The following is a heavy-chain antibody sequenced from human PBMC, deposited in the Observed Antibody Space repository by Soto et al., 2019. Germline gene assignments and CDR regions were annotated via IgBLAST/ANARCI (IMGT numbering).Heavy chain of an antibody. CDR1: GYTFTSYA. CDR3: ARDSRYCTGGSCYPGACDI. V-gene: IGHV1-3*01. D-gene: IGHD2-15*01. J-gene: IGHJ3*02. CDR2: INAGNGNT. Sequence: ASVKVSCKASGYTFTSYAMHWVRQAPGQRLEWMGWINAGNGNTKYSQKFQGRVTITRDTSASTAYMELSSLRSEDTAVYYCARDSRYCTGGSCYPGACDIWGQGTMVTVSS.